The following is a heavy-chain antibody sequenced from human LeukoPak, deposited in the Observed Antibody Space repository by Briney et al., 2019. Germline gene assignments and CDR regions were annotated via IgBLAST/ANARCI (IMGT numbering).Heavy chain of an antibody. J-gene: IGHJ6*02. Sequence: SETLSLTCTVSGGSISSYYWSWIRQPPGKGLEWIGYIYYSGNTTYNPSLKSRVTISVDTSKNQFSLKLSSVTAADTAVYYCARGGSSGWYWNYYYYGMDVWGQGTTVTVSS. CDR1: GGSISSYY. D-gene: IGHD6-19*01. CDR2: IYYSGNT. V-gene: IGHV4-59*01. CDR3: ARGGSSGWYWNYYYYGMDV.